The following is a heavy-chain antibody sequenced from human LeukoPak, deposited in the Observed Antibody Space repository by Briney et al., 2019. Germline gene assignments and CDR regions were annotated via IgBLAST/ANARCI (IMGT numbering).Heavy chain of an antibody. V-gene: IGHV1-2*02. CDR1: GYTFTGYY. J-gene: IGHJ4*01. CDR2: INPNSGVT. Sequence: ASVKVSCKASGYTFTGYYMHWVRQAPGQGLEWMGWINPNSGVTNYAQNFQGRVTITRDTSISTVYMELSTLRSDDTAVYYCAIDYGDYWGRGTLCTVSS. D-gene: IGHD4-17*01. CDR3: AIDYGDY.